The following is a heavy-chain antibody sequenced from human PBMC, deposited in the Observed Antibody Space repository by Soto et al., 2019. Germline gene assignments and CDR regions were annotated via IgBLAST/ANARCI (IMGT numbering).Heavy chain of an antibody. Sequence: VSCKDSGGLFSSFAIIWVRQAPGQGLEWMGGIIPVFGTTNYAQKFQGRVTITADESTNTAYMELSSLTSDDTAMYYCARGGGPYVWFNEFWGQGTQVTVSS. CDR2: IIPVFGTT. J-gene: IGHJ4*02. V-gene: IGHV1-69*01. CDR3: ARGGGPYVWFNEF. D-gene: IGHD3-16*01. CDR1: GGLFSSFA.